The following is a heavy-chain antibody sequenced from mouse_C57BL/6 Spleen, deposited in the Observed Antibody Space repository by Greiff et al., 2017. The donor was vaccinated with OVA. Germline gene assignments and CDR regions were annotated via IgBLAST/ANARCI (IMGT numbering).Heavy chain of an antibody. Sequence: QVQLQQPGAELVKPGASVKLSCQASGYTFTSYWMHWVKQRPGQGLEWIGMIHPNSGSTNYNEKFKSKATLTVDKSSSTAYMQLSSLTSEDSAVYYCAREFNWDYAMDYWGQGTSVTVSS. J-gene: IGHJ4*01. CDR2: IHPNSGST. CDR3: AREFNWDYAMDY. V-gene: IGHV1-64*01. CDR1: GYTFTSYW. D-gene: IGHD4-1*01.